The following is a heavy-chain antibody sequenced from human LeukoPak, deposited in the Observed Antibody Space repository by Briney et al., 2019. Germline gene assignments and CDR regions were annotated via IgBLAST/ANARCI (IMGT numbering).Heavy chain of an antibody. CDR1: GGSISSDDYY. D-gene: IGHD3-10*01. J-gene: IGHJ3*02. CDR3: NYYGSGSPDAFDI. CDR2: IYYSGST. V-gene: IGHV4-30-4*01. Sequence: SQTLSLTCTVSGGSISSDDYYWSWIRQPPGKGLEWIGYIYYSGSTYYNPSLKSRVTLSVDTSKNQFSLKLSSVTAADTAVYYCNYYGSGSPDAFDIWGQGTMVTVSS.